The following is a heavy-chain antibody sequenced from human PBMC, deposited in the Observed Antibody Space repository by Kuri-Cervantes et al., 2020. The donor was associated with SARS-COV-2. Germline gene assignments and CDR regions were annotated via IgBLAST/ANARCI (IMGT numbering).Heavy chain of an antibody. D-gene: IGHD3-10*01. CDR1: GGSISSSNW. J-gene: IGHJ3*02. CDR2: IYHSGST. Sequence: SETLSLTCAVSGGSISSSNWWSWVRQPPGKGLEWIGEIYHSGSTNYNPSLKSRVTISVDTSKNQFSLKLSSVTAADTAVYYCARPGGSGSYYDPHAFDIWGQGTMVTVSS. CDR3: ARPGGSGSYYDPHAFDI. V-gene: IGHV4-4*02.